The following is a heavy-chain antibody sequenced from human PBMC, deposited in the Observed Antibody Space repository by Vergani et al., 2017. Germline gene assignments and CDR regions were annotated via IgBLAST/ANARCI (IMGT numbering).Heavy chain of an antibody. CDR2: IWYDGSNK. CDR1: GFTFSSYG. V-gene: IGHV3-33*01. D-gene: IGHD6-19*01. Sequence: SGGGVVQPGRSLRLSCAASGFTFSSYGMHWVRQAPGKGLEWVAVIWYDGSNKYYADSVKGRFTISRDNSKNTLYLQMNSLRAEDTAVYYCARDSQQWLVGLDAFDIWGQGTMVTVSS. CDR3: ARDSQQWLVGLDAFDI. J-gene: IGHJ3*02.